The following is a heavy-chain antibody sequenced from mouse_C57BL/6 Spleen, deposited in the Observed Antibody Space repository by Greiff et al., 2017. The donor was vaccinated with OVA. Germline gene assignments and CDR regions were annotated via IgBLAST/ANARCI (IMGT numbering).Heavy chain of an antibody. Sequence: VMLVESGPGLVQPSQSLSITCTVSGFSLTSYGVHWVRQSPGKGLEWLGVIWRGGSTDYNAAFMSRLSITKDNSKSQVFFKMNSLQADDTAIYYCAKNTPSTGPYAMDYWGQGTSVTVSS. V-gene: IGHV2-5*01. J-gene: IGHJ4*01. CDR2: IWRGGST. CDR3: AKNTPSTGPYAMDY. CDR1: GFSLTSYG. D-gene: IGHD4-1*02.